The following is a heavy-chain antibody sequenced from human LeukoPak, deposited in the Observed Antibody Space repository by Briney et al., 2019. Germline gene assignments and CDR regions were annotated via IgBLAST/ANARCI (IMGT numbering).Heavy chain of an antibody. CDR3: ARGLSGYGYDFDY. V-gene: IGHV1-69*04. CDR1: GGTFSSYA. D-gene: IGHD5-18*01. CDR2: IIPILGIA. J-gene: IGHJ4*02. Sequence: SVKVSCKASGGTFSSYAISWVRQAPGQGLEWMGRIIPILGIANYAQKFQGRVTITADKSTSTAYMELSSLRSEDTAVYYCARGLSGYGYDFDYWGQGTLVTVSS.